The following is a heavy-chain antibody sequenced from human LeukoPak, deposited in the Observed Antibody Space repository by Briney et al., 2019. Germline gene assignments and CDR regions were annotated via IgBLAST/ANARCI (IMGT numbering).Heavy chain of an antibody. CDR1: GGTFSRYG. D-gene: IGHD3-22*01. CDR2: IILIFGTT. J-gene: IGHJ1*01. Sequence: SVKVSCKASGGTFSRYGISWVRQAPGQGLEWMARIILIFGTTNYAQKFQGRVTITADTSTSIAYMDLRSLRSEDTAVYYCARDYYYDSSGYHPAEYFNHWGQGTLVTVSS. V-gene: IGHV1-69*06. CDR3: ARDYYYDSSGYHPAEYFNH.